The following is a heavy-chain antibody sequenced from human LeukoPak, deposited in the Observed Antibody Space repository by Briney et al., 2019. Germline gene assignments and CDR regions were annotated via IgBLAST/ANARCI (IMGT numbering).Heavy chain of an antibody. Sequence: PSETLSLTCTVSGGSISSSSYYWGWIRQPPGKGLEWIGSIYYSGSTYYNPSLKSRVTISVDTSKNQFSLKLCSVTAADTAVYYCARGGYSYGTLDWGQGTLVTVSS. V-gene: IGHV4-39*07. CDR1: GGSISSSSYY. J-gene: IGHJ4*02. D-gene: IGHD5-18*01. CDR3: ARGGYSYGTLD. CDR2: IYYSGST.